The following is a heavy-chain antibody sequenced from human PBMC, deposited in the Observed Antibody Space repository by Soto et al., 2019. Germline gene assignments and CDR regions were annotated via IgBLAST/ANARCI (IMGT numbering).Heavy chain of an antibody. J-gene: IGHJ4*02. CDR2: INHSGST. CDR3: SRVPISVAGPPAY. CDR1: GGSFSGYY. V-gene: IGHV4-34*01. D-gene: IGHD6-19*01. Sequence: PSETLSLTCAVYGGSFSGYYWSWLRQPPGKGLEWIGEINHSGSTNYNRSLKSRVTISVDTSKNLCSLKLSSVTAADTAVHYCSRVPISVAGPPAYWGQGNLAIASS.